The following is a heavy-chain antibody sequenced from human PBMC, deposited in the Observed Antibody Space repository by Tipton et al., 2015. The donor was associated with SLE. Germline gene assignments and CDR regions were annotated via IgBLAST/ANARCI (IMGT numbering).Heavy chain of an antibody. D-gene: IGHD3-16*01. CDR1: GFDFSTYW. J-gene: IGHJ4*02. V-gene: IGHV3-7*01. CDR2: IKDDGTEK. CDR3: AGGTGAYFDH. Sequence: SLRLSCAASGFDFSTYWMTWVRQAPGKGLEWVANIKDDGTEKYYLDSVWGRFTFSRDNAKNSLYLQMSSLRVEDTAVYYCAGGTGAYFDHWGQGTLVTVSS.